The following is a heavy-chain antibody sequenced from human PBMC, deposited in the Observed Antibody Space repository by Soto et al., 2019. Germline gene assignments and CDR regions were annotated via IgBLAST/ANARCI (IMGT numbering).Heavy chain of an antibody. CDR1: GFTFDNYG. J-gene: IGHJ2*01. D-gene: IGHD6-19*01. V-gene: IGHV3-30*18. Sequence: QVQLVDSEGGVVQPGGSLRLSCVASGFTFDNYGMHWVRQAPGKGLEWVAVVSHEGSVQYYADSAKGRFTISRDNSKNTLYLQMNSLRDDDTAVYYCAKEISPKAGKWYFDLWGRGTLVTVSS. CDR2: VSHEGSVQ. CDR3: AKEISPKAGKWYFDL.